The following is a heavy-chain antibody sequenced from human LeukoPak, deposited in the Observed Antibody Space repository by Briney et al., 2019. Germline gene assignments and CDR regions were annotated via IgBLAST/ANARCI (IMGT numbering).Heavy chain of an antibody. V-gene: IGHV3-23*01. J-gene: IGHJ4*02. CDR3: ARYYYDSSGYPYYFDY. CDR2: ISGSGVTT. Sequence: GGSLRLSCAASGFTFSSYAMSWVRQAPGKGLEWVSAISGSGVTTYYADSVKGRFTISRDNSKNTLYLQMNSLRAEDTAVYYCARYYYDSSGYPYYFDYWGQGTLVTVSS. CDR1: GFTFSSYA. D-gene: IGHD3-22*01.